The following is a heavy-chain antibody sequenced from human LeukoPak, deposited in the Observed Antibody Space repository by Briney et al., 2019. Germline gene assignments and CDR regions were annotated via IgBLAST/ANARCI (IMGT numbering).Heavy chain of an antibody. D-gene: IGHD3-3*01. V-gene: IGHV4-38-2*02. CDR3: ARKRPTIFEVVTWCDH. J-gene: IGHJ5*02. CDR1: GYSISSGYY. Sequence: SETLSLTCTVSGYSISSGYYWGWIRQPPGKGLEWIGSIYHSGSTYYNPSLKSRVTISVDTSKNQFSLKLSSVTAADTAVYYCARKRPTIFEVVTWCDHWGQGTLVTVSS. CDR2: IYHSGST.